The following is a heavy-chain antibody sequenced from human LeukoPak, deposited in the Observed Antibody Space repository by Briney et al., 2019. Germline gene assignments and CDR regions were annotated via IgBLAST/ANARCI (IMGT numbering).Heavy chain of an antibody. D-gene: IGHD6-19*01. CDR2: IWYNGNNK. J-gene: IGHJ4*02. CDR1: GFTFSTYA. V-gene: IGHV3-33*01. CDR3: VRDPSSSGGAFDY. Sequence: GGSLRLSCAASGFTFSTYAMHWVRQAPGKGLEWVAMIWYNGNNKHYADSVKGRFTISRDNSKNTLDLQMNSLRADDTAVYYCVRDPSSSGGAFDYGGQGTLVTVSS.